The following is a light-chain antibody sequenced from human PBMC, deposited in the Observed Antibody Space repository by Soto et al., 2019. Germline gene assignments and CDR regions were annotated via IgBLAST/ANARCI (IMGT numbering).Light chain of an antibody. CDR2: GAS. Sequence: EIVLTHSPVTLSLSPGESSTLSSGSIQSIGSNYLAWYQQKPGQAPRLLIYGASKRATGIPDRFSGSGSGAEFTLTISRLEPEDFASYYCQQHDTSLTWTFGQGTKVDIK. J-gene: IGKJ1*01. V-gene: IGKV3-20*01. CDR3: QQHDTSLTWT. CDR1: QSIGSNY.